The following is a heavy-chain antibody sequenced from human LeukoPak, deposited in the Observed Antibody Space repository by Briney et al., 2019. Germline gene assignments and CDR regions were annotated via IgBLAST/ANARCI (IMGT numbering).Heavy chain of an antibody. J-gene: IGHJ4*02. CDR1: GGSIISGDYY. CDR3: ARHGRQLWLPDY. V-gene: IGHV4-30-4*08. D-gene: IGHD5-18*01. CDR2: IYHNGDT. Sequence: SETLSLTCIVSGGSIISGDYYWSWIRQPPGKGLEWIGYIYHNGDTYYNPSLKCRVSISVDTSKNQFSLKLSSVTAADTAVYYCARHGRQLWLPDYWGQGTLVTVSS.